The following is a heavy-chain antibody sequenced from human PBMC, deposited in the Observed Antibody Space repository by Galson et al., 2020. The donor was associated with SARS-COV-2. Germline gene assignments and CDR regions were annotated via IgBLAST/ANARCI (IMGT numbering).Heavy chain of an antibody. CDR1: GGTISSGGYY. D-gene: IGHD3-3*01. J-gene: IGHJ3*02. Sequence: ETSETLSITCTVSGGTISSGGYYWSWIRQHPGKGLEWIGYIYYSGSTYYNPSLKSRVTISVDTSKNQFSLKLSSVTAADTAVYYCARARSITIFGVVQAFDIWGQGTMVTVSS. CDR2: IYYSGST. CDR3: ARARSITIFGVVQAFDI. V-gene: IGHV4-31*03.